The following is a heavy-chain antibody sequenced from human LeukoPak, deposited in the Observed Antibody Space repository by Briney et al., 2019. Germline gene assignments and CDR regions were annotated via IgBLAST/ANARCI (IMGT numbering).Heavy chain of an antibody. Sequence: GGSLRLSCAASGFTFSSYSMNWVRQAPGKGLEWVSYISGSSGTIYYADSVKGRFTISRDNAKNSLYLQMNSLRAEDTAVYYCARDHGFGEFSAALDYWGQGTLVTVSS. CDR1: GFTFSSYS. CDR3: ARDHGFGEFSAALDY. CDR2: ISGSSGTI. J-gene: IGHJ4*02. V-gene: IGHV3-48*04. D-gene: IGHD3-10*01.